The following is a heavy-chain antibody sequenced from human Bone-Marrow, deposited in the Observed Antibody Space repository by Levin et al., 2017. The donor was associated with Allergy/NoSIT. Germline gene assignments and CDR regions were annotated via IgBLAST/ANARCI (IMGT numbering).Heavy chain of an antibody. CDR3: ARGFRSGYDYFDY. J-gene: IGHJ4*02. CDR1: GGSFSGYY. V-gene: IGHV4-34*01. Sequence: PSETLSLTCAVYGGSFSGYYWSWIRQPPGKGLEWIGEINHSGSTNYNPSLKSRVTISVDTSKNQFSLKLSSVTAADTAVYYCARGFRSGYDYFDYWGQGTLVTVSS. D-gene: IGHD5-12*01. CDR2: INHSGST.